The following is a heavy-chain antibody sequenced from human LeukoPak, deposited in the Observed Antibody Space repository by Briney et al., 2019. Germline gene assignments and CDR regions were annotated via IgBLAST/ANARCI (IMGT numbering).Heavy chain of an antibody. CDR2: ISWDSGSI. CDR3: VKSQGASWSGGFDL. CDR1: GFTFYDYA. J-gene: IGHJ5*02. V-gene: IGHV3-9*01. Sequence: GGSLRLSCAASGFTFYDYALPWLRQAPGRGLECVSAISWDSGSIAYADSVEGRFTLSRDNTKNSLYLQMNSLRIEDTALYYCVKSQGASWSGGFDLWGQGTLVTVSS.